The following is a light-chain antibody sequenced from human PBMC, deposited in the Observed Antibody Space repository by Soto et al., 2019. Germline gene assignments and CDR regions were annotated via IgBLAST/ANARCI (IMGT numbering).Light chain of an antibody. J-gene: IGLJ1*01. CDR2: GNN. V-gene: IGLV1-40*01. CDR3: QSYDNSLTGLHV. Sequence: QAVVTQPPSVSGAPGQRVTISCTGSSSNIGAGYDVHWYQHLPGTAPKLLIYGNNYRPSGVPDRFSGSKSGTSASLAITGLQADDEDDYYCQSYDNSLTGLHVFGTGTKLTVL. CDR1: SSNIGAGYD.